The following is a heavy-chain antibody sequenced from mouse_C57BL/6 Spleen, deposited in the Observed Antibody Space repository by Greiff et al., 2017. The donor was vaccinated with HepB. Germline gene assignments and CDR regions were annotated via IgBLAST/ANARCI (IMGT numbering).Heavy chain of an antibody. Sequence: QVQLKESGAELVRPGASVTLSCKASGYTFTDSEMHWVKQTPVHGLEWIGAIDPETGGTAYNQKFKGKAILTADKSSSTAYMELRSLTSEDSAVYYCTRSHYYYGSSFYAMDYWGQGTSVTVSS. V-gene: IGHV1-15*01. CDR2: IDPETGGT. CDR3: TRSHYYYGSSFYAMDY. D-gene: IGHD1-1*01. J-gene: IGHJ4*01. CDR1: GYTFTDSE.